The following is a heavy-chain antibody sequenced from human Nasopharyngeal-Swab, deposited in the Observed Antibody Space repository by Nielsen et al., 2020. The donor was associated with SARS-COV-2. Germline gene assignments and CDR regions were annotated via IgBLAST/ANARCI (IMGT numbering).Heavy chain of an antibody. D-gene: IGHD3-16*01. J-gene: IGHJ4*02. CDR3: AKDSAYY. V-gene: IGHV3-30*18. CDR2: ISYDGSNK. Sequence: WIRQPPGKGLEWVAVISYDGSNKYYADSVKGRFTISRDNSKNTLYLQMNSLRAEDTAVYYCAKDSAYYWGQGTLVTVSS.